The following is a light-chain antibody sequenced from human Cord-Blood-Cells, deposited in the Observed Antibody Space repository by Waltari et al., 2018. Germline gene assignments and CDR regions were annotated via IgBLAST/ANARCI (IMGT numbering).Light chain of an antibody. J-gene: IGKJ1*01. Sequence: DIQMTQSPSSLSASVGEGVTITCLASQSISSYLNWYQQKPGKAPKLLIYAASSLQSGVPSRFSGSGSGTDFTLTISSLQPEDFATYYCQQSYSTPWTFGQGTKVEIK. CDR3: QQSYSTPWT. CDR1: QSISSY. V-gene: IGKV1-39*01. CDR2: AAS.